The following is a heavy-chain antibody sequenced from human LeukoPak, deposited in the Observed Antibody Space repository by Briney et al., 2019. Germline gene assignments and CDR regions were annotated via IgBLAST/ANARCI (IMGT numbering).Heavy chain of an antibody. Sequence: GASVKVSCKASGYTFTGYYMHWVRQAPGQGLEWMGWINPNSGGTNYAQKFQGRVTMTRDTSISTAYMELSRLRSDDTAVYYCARGPHGSGSINWFDPWGQGTLVTVSS. CDR2: INPNSGGT. V-gene: IGHV1-2*02. CDR3: ARGPHGSGSINWFDP. J-gene: IGHJ5*02. CDR1: GYTFTGYY. D-gene: IGHD3-10*01.